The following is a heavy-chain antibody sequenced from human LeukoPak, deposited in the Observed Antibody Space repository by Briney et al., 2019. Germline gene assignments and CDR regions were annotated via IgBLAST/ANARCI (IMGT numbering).Heavy chain of an antibody. Sequence: PSETLSLTCTVYGGSFSGYYWSWIRQPPGKGLEWIGEINHSGSTNYNPSLKSRVTISVDTSKNQFSLKLSSVTAADTAVYYCARWLVLRYFGWTQTTPRLGLGFDYWGQGTLVTVSS. D-gene: IGHD3-9*01. CDR2: INHSGST. CDR1: GGSFSGYY. V-gene: IGHV4-34*01. CDR3: ARWLVLRYFGWTQTTPRLGLGFDY. J-gene: IGHJ4*02.